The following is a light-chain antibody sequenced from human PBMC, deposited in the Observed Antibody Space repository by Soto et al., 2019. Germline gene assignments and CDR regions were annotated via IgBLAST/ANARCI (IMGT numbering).Light chain of an antibody. J-gene: IGLJ2*01. CDR3: CSYAGSSTFS. CDR2: EGS. V-gene: IGLV2-23*03. Sequence: QSALTQPGSVSGSPGQSITISCTGTSSDVGSYNLVSWYQQHPGKAPKLMIYEGSKRPSGVSNRFSGSKSGNTASLTISGLQAEDEADYYCCSYAGSSTFSFGGGTKLTVL. CDR1: SSDVGSYNL.